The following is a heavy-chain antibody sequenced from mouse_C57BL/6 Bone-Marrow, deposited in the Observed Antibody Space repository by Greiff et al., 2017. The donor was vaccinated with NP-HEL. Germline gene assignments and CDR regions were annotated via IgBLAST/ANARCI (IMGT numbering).Heavy chain of an antibody. V-gene: IGHV14-4*01. CDR1: GFNIKDDY. D-gene: IGHD1-1*01. CDR3: TTFTTVVATRWYFDV. Sequence: VQLQQSGAELVRPGASVKLSCTASGFNIKDDYMHWVKQRPEQGLEWIGWIDPENGDTEYASKFQGKATITADTSSNTAYLQLSSLTSEDTAVYYCTTFTTVVATRWYFDVWGTGTTVTVSS. CDR2: IDPENGDT. J-gene: IGHJ1*03.